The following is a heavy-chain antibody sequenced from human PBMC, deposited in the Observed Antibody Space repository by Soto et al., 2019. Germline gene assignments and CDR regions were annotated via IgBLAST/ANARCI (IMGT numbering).Heavy chain of an antibody. J-gene: IGHJ4*02. D-gene: IGHD3-3*01. CDR2: IYWDDEK. V-gene: IGHV2-5*02. CDR1: GFSLTTSAVG. Sequence: GSGPTLVNPTQTLTLTCSFSGFSLTTSAVGVGWLRQPPGKALEWLALIYWDDEKRYSPSLMSRLTITKDTSKNQVVLIMTNMDPTDTATYYRARRSLGDFGDFWGPGSLVTVSS. CDR3: ARRSLGDFGDF.